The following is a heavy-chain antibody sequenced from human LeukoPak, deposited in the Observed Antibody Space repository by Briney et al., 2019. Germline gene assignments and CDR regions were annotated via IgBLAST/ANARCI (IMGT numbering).Heavy chain of an antibody. Sequence: SETLSLTCAVSGGSISSYYWSWIRQPPGKGLEWIGYIYYSGSTNYNPSLKSRVTISVDTSKNQFSLKLSSVTAADTAVYYCARLLSRYGPFDYWGQGTLVTVSS. CDR1: GGSISSYY. V-gene: IGHV4-59*08. CDR2: IYYSGST. J-gene: IGHJ4*02. D-gene: IGHD4-17*01. CDR3: ARLLSRYGPFDY.